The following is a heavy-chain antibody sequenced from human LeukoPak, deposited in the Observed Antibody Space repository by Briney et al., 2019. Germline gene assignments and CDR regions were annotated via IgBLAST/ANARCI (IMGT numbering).Heavy chain of an antibody. CDR2: ISSSSTYL. V-gene: IGHV3-21*01. Sequence: PGGSLRLSCAASGFTFSTYTMNWVRQAPGKGLEWVSYISSSSTYLYYADSVKSRFTISRDNARNSLYLQMNSLRVEDTAVYYCARDLVGDVWGQGTMVTVSS. J-gene: IGHJ6*02. CDR3: ARDLVGDV. CDR1: GFTFSTYT. D-gene: IGHD6-6*01.